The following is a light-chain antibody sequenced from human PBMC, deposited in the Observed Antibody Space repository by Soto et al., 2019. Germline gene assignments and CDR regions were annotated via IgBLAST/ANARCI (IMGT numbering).Light chain of an antibody. CDR3: QTWGTGIRV. CDR1: SSNIGSNY. J-gene: IGLJ3*02. Sequence: QSVLTQPPSASGTPGQRVTISCSGSSSNIGSNYVYWYQQLPGTAPKLLIYRNNQRPSGVPDRFSGSKSGTSASLAISGLRSEDEADYYCQTWGTGIRVFGGGTKVTVL. V-gene: IGLV1-47*01. CDR2: RNN.